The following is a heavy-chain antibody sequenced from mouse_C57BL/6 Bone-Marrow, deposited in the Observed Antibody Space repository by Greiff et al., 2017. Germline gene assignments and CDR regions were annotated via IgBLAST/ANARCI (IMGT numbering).Heavy chain of an antibody. Sequence: VQLQQPGAELVKPGASVKMSCKASGYTFTSYWITWVKQRPGQGLEWIGDIYPGCGSTNYNEKFKSKATLTVDTSSSTAYMQLSSLTSGDSAVYYGARERSCVPLYWYFDVWGTGTTVTVSS. J-gene: IGHJ1*03. V-gene: IGHV1-55*01. CDR1: GYTFTSYW. D-gene: IGHD1-1*01. CDR2: IYPGCGST. CDR3: ARERSCVPLYWYFDV.